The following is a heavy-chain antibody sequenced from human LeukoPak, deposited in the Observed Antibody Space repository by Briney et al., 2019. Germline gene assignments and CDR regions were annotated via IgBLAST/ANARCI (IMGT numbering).Heavy chain of an antibody. Sequence: GGSLRLSCAASGFTFSSYAMSWVRQAPGKGLEWVANIKQDGSDKYYVDSVKGRFTISRDNAKNSLYLQMNSLRAEDTAVYYCASGWLPRGFDYWGQGTLVTVSS. CDR2: IKQDGSDK. D-gene: IGHD6-19*01. V-gene: IGHV3-7*01. CDR1: GFTFSSYA. CDR3: ASGWLPRGFDY. J-gene: IGHJ4*02.